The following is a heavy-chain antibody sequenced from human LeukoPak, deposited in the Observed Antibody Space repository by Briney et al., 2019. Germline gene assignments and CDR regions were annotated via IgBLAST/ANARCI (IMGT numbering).Heavy chain of an antibody. J-gene: IGHJ3*02. CDR3: ARELGDGVAFDI. D-gene: IGHD5-24*01. CDR1: GFTFSSYD. V-gene: IGHV3-13*01. CDR2: IGTAGDT. Sequence: GGSLRLSCAASGFTFSSYDMHWVRQATGKGLEWVSAIGTAGDTYYPGYVKGRFTISRENAKNSLYLQMNSLRAGDTAVYYCARELGDGVAFDIWGQGTMVTVSS.